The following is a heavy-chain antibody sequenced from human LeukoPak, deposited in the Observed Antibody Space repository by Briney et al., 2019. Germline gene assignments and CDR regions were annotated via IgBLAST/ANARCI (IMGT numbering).Heavy chain of an antibody. CDR2: IFYSGDT. D-gene: IGHD3-3*01. Sequence: KPSETLSLTCTVSGGSISSRSYFWGWIRQPPGKGLECIGSIFYSGDTYYNPSLKSRATISVDTSKNQFSLRLSSVTAADTAVYYCARRVVWYGIYYFDSWGQGTLVTVSS. CDR1: GGSISSRSYF. CDR3: ARRVVWYGIYYFDS. J-gene: IGHJ4*02. V-gene: IGHV4-39*07.